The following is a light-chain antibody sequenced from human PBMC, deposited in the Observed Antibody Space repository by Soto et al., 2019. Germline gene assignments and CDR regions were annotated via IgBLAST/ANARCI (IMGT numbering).Light chain of an antibody. Sequence: QSVLTQPASVSGWPGQSITIYCTGTSSDVGGSIYVSWYQLSPGKAPKLLIYDVDRPSGVSNRFSGSKSGNTASLTISGLQAEYVADYYCNSYTSSGTVVFGGGTKLTVL. CDR3: NSYTSSGTVV. CDR2: DV. V-gene: IGLV2-14*01. CDR1: SSDVGGSIY. J-gene: IGLJ3*02.